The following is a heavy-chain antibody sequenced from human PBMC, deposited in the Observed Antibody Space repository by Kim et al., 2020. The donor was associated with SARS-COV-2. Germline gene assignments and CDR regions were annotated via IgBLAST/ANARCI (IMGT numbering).Heavy chain of an antibody. CDR2: IYYSGST. CDR3: ARAPAYCGGDCPAGAFDI. D-gene: IGHD2-21*02. Sequence: SETLSLTCTVSGGSISSYYWSWIRQPPGKGLEWIGYIYYSGSTNYNPSLKSRVTISVDTSKNQFSLKLSSVTAADTAVYYCARAPAYCGGDCPAGAFDIWGQGTMVTVSS. J-gene: IGHJ3*02. CDR1: GGSISSYY. V-gene: IGHV4-59*01.